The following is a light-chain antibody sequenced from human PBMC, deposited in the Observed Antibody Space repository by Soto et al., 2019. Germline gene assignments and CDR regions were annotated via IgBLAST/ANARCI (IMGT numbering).Light chain of an antibody. J-gene: IGKJ4*01. Sequence: EIVMTQSPATLSVSPGERATLSCRASQSVSSNLAWYPQKPGQAARLLIHGASTSDTGIPARFSSSGAGAEFTPPISSLQSEDVTIDYCRYYNSWLATFGGGTKVDIK. CDR2: GAS. CDR3: RYYNSWLAT. V-gene: IGKV3-15*01. CDR1: QSVSSN.